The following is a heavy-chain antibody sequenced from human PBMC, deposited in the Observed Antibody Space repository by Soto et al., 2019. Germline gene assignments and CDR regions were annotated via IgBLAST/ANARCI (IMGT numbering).Heavy chain of an antibody. V-gene: IGHV4-39*01. CDR2: IYYSGIT. CDR1: GVSISNSSYY. J-gene: IGHJ4*02. Sequence: FLTCTVSGVSISNSSYYWGWIRRPPGKGLEWIGTIYYSGITYYNPSLKSRVTISVDTSKNQFSLKLTSVTAADTAVYYCARHGSNWGQGTLVTVSS. CDR3: ARHGSN.